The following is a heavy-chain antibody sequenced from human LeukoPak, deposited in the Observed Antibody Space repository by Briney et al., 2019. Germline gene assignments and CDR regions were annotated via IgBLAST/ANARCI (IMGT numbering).Heavy chain of an antibody. CDR1: GGSISSHY. CDR3: ARHPYDSSGYYSGHAFDI. V-gene: IGHV4-59*11. CDR2: IYYSGST. D-gene: IGHD3-22*01. Sequence: SETLSLTCTVSGGSISSHYWSWIRQPPGKGLEWIGNIYYSGSTNYNPSLKSRVTISVDTSKNQFSLKLSSVTAADTAVYYCARHPYDSSGYYSGHAFDIWGQGTMVTVSS. J-gene: IGHJ3*02.